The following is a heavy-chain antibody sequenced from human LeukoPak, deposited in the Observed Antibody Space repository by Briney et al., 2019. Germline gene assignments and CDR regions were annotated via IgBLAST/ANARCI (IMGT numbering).Heavy chain of an antibody. Sequence: GGSLRLSCAASGFTFSTYWMHWVRQAPGQGLVWVSRIKSDGSTNYADSVKGRFTISRDNAKNTVSLQMNSLRPEDTGVYYCARAPSEIGGYYPEYFRHWGQGTLVTVSS. CDR2: IKSDGST. CDR3: ARAPSEIGGYYPEYFRH. D-gene: IGHD3-22*01. J-gene: IGHJ1*01. V-gene: IGHV3-74*01. CDR1: GFTFSTYW.